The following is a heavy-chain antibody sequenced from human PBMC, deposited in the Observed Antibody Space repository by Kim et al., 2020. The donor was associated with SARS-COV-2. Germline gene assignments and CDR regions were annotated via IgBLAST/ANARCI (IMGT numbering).Heavy chain of an antibody. J-gene: IGHJ4*02. CDR2: ISYSGNS. Sequence: SETLSPTCSVSGGSIRSGGKFWTWIRQHPAKGLEWIGYISYSGNSHYSPSLRSRVSISLQTSENQFSLELTSVTAADTAGYYCLRGQPLDYWGQGILVT. D-gene: IGHD2-2*01. V-gene: IGHV4-31*03. CDR3: LRGQPLDY. CDR1: GGSIRSGGKF.